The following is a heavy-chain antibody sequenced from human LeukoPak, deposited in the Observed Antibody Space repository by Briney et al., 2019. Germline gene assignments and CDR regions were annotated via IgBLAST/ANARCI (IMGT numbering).Heavy chain of an antibody. CDR1: GGSISSYY. V-gene: IGHV4-59*01. J-gene: IGHJ4*02. CDR3: ARGGGFFDY. Sequence: SETLSLTCTVSGGSISSYYWSWIRRPPGKGLEWIGYIYYSGTTNYNPSLKSRVTMSVDTSKNQFSLKLNSVTAADTAVYYCARGGGFFDYWGQGTLVTVSS. D-gene: IGHD3-16*01. CDR2: IYYSGTT.